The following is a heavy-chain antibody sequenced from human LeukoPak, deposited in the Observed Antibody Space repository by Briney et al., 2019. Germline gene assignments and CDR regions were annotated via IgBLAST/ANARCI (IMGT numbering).Heavy chain of an antibody. D-gene: IGHD3-22*01. V-gene: IGHV1-18*01. J-gene: IGHJ3*02. Sequence: GASVKVSCKASGYTFTSYGISWVRQAPGQGHEWMGWISAYNGNTNYAQKLQGRVTMTTDTSTSTAYMELRSLRSDDTAVYYCARRCYYDSSGYSVAFDIWGQGTMVTVSS. CDR3: ARRCYYDSSGYSVAFDI. CDR1: GYTFTSYG. CDR2: ISAYNGNT.